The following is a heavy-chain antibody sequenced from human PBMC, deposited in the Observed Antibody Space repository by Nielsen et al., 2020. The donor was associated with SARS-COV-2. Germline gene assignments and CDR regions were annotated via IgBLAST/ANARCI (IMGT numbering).Heavy chain of an antibody. V-gene: IGHV3-30-3*01. CDR3: ARENYYDSSGYYVATS. D-gene: IGHD3-22*01. CDR1: GFTFSSYA. J-gene: IGHJ4*02. CDR2: ISYDGSNK. Sequence: GGSLRLSCAASGFTFSSYAMHWVRQAPGKGLEWVAVISYDGSNKYYADSVKGRFTISRDNAKNSLYLQMNSLRAEDTAVYYCARENYYDSSGYYVATSWGQGTLVTVSS.